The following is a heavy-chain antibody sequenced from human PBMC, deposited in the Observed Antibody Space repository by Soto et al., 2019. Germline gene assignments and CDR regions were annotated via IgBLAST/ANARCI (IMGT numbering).Heavy chain of an antibody. J-gene: IGHJ6*02. CDR3: ARVGYCSGGSCPLYYYYGMDV. D-gene: IGHD2-15*01. CDR1: GFTFSSYA. Sequence: PGGSLRLSCAASGFTFSSYAMHWVRQAPGKGLEWVAVISYDGSNKYYADSVKGRFTISRDNSKNTLYLQMNSLRAEDTAVYYCARVGYCSGGSCPLYYYYGMDVWGQGTTVTVSS. CDR2: ISYDGSNK. V-gene: IGHV3-30-3*01.